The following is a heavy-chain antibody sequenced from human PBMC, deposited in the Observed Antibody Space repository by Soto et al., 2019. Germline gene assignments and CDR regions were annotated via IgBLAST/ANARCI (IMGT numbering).Heavy chain of an antibody. D-gene: IGHD5-18*01. CDR1: GGTFSSYA. V-gene: IGHV1-69*13. Sequence: ASVKVSCKASGGTFSSYAISWVRQAPGQGLEWMGGIIPIFGTANYAQKFQGRVTITADESTSTAYMELSSLRSEDTAVYYCARQSPRRNTAMAEHFDYWGQGTLVTVSS. CDR3: ARQSPRRNTAMAEHFDY. J-gene: IGHJ4*02. CDR2: IIPIFGTA.